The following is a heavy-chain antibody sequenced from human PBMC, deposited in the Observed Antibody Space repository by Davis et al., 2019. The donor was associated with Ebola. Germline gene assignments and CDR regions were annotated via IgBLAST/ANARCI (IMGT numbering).Heavy chain of an antibody. Sequence: SETLSLTCAVYGGSFSGFYWSWIRQHPGKGLEWIGEINHSGSTNYNPYLKSRVTISVDTSKNQFSLNLRSVTAADTAVYFCARGRVYHESSGYYYWGQGTLVSVSS. CDR3: ARGRVYHESSGYYY. CDR1: GGSFSGFY. J-gene: IGHJ4*02. D-gene: IGHD3-22*01. CDR2: INHSGST. V-gene: IGHV4-34*01.